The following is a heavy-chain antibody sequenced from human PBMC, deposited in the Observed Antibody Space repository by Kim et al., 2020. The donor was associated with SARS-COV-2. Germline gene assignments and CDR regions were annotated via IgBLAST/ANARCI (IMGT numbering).Heavy chain of an antibody. CDR3: ARDLYYYDSSGYYFDLMGPDYFDY. CDR2: ISSSSSTI. J-gene: IGHJ4*02. V-gene: IGHV3-48*02. Sequence: GGSLRLSCAASGFTFSSYSMNWVRQAPGKGLEWVSYISSSSSTIYYADSVKGRFTISRDNAKNSLYLQMNSLRDEDTAVYYCARDLYYYDSSGYYFDLMGPDYFDYWGQGTLVTVSS. CDR1: GFTFSSYS. D-gene: IGHD3-22*01.